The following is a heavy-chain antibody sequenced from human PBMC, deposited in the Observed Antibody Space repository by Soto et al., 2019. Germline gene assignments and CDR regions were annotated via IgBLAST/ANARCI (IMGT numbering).Heavy chain of an antibody. Sequence: SETLSLTCTVSGGSISNHYWSWIRQPPGKGLEWIGYIYYNGNTNYNPSLKSRVTMSVDTSKNQISLKLSSVTAADTAVYYCSSTSCRPWWFDPWGQGTLVTVSS. J-gene: IGHJ5*02. V-gene: IGHV4-59*11. CDR3: SSTSCRPWWFDP. CDR1: GGSISNHY. CDR2: IYYNGNT. D-gene: IGHD2-2*01.